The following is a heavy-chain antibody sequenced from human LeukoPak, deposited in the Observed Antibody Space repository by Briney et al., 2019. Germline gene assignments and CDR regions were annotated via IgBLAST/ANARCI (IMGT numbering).Heavy chain of an antibody. D-gene: IGHD1-26*01. CDR2: IYHSGST. V-gene: IGHV4-38-2*02. Sequence: SETLSLTCTVSGYPISSGYYWGWIRQPPGKGLEWIGSIYHSGSTYYNPSLKSRVTISVDTSKNQLSLKLSSVTAADTAVYYCARAKTWAYNWFDPWGQGTLVTVSS. J-gene: IGHJ5*02. CDR3: ARAKTWAYNWFDP. CDR1: GYPISSGYY.